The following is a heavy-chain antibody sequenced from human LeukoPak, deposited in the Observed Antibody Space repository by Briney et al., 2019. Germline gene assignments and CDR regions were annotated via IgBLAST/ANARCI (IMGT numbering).Heavy chain of an antibody. D-gene: IGHD1-26*01. CDR2: VSLKGAT. CDR1: GGSIITTNR. J-gene: IGHJ4*02. V-gene: IGHV4-4*02. Sequence: PSETLSLTCAVSGGSIITTNRWSWVRQPPGKGLEWIGEVSLKGATNYSPSLESRVSMSIDKSKNHLSLKLRSVTAADTATYYCTRESGAFSPFGFWGQGTLVTVSS. CDR3: TRESGAFSPFGF.